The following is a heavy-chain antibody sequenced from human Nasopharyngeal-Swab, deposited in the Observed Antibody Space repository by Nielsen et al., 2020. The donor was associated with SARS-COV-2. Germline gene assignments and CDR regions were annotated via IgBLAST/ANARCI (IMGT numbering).Heavy chain of an antibody. CDR3: ARDAKAAADYFDY. CDR2: IIPIFGTA. CDR1: GGTFSCYA. J-gene: IGHJ4*02. Sequence: SVKVSCKASGGTFSCYAISWVRQAPGQGLEWMGGIIPIFGTANYAQKFQGRVTITADESTSTAYMELSSLRSEDTAVYYCARDAKAAADYFDYWGQGTLVTVSS. D-gene: IGHD6-13*01. V-gene: IGHV1-69*13.